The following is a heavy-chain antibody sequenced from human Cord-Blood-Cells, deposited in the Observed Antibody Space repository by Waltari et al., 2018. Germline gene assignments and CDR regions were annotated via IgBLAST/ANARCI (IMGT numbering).Heavy chain of an antibody. D-gene: IGHD1-26*01. CDR3: ARDNPGSYYYYYGMDV. J-gene: IGHJ6*02. CDR2: ISYDGSNK. CDR1: GFTFSSYA. Sequence: QVQLVESGGGVVQPGRSLRLSCAASGFTFSSYAMHWVRQAPGKGLEWVAVISYDGSNKYYADSVKGRFTISRDNSKNTLYLQMNSLRAEDTAVYYCARDNPGSYYYYYGMDVWGQGTTVTVSS. V-gene: IGHV3-30-3*01.